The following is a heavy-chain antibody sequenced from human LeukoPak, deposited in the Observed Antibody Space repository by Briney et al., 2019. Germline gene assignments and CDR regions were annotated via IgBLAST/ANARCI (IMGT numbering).Heavy chain of an antibody. CDR1: SGSTTGYY. V-gene: IGHV4-59*01. CDR3: ARVRNSYGERNFDY. D-gene: IGHD5-18*01. Sequence: SETLSLTCTVSSGSTTGYYWSWIRQPPGEGLEWIGYIYYTGSTNYNPSLKSRVTMSLDTSKNHFSLQLSSVTAADTAVYYCARVRNSYGERNFDYWGQGILVTVSS. CDR2: IYYTGST. J-gene: IGHJ4*02.